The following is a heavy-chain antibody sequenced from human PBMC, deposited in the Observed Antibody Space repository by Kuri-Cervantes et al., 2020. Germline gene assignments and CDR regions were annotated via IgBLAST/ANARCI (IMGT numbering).Heavy chain of an antibody. J-gene: IGHJ4*02. CDR2: IYYSGST. D-gene: IGHD6-19*01. CDR1: GGSISSYY. V-gene: IGHV4-59*01. CDR3: ARVIAVAGLFFLN. Sequence: GSLRLSCTVSGGSISSYYWSWIRQPPGKGLEWIGYIYYSGSTNYNPSLKSRVTISVDTSKNQFSLKLSSVTAADTAVYYCARVIAVAGLFFLNWGQGTLVTVSS.